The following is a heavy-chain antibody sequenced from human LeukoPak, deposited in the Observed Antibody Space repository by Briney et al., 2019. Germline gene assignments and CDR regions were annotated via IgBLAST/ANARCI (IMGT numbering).Heavy chain of an antibody. J-gene: IGHJ4*02. CDR1: RGSVISGTYY. Sequence: PSETLSLTCTVSRGSVISGTYYWSWIRQPPGKGLEWIGYIYYSGSTYYNPSLKSRVTISVDTSKNQFSLKLSSVTAADTAVYYCARVLRYYDSSGYYWRYYFDYWGQGTLVTVSS. CDR3: ARVLRYYDSSGYYWRYYFDY. D-gene: IGHD3-22*01. CDR2: IYYSGST. V-gene: IGHV4-30-4*01.